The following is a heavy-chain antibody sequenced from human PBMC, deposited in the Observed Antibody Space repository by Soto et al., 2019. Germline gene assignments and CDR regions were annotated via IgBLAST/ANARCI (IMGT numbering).Heavy chain of an antibody. CDR1: GGSISSGGYS. CDR3: ARWFDY. V-gene: IGHV4-30-2*01. J-gene: IGHJ4*02. CDR2: ISHSGST. Sequence: SETLSLTCAVSGGSISSGGYSWSWIRQPPGKGLEWIGYISHSGSTYYNPSLKSRVTISVDRSKNQFSLKLSSVAAADTAVYYCARWFDYWGQGTLVTVSS.